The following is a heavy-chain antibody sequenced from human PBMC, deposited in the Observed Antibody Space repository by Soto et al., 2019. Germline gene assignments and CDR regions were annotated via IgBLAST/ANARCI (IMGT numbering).Heavy chain of an antibody. D-gene: IGHD2-15*01. Sequence: SETLSLTCAVYGGSISGNYWSWIRQPPGKGLEWIGEINHSGSTNYNPSLKSRVTISEDTSKNQFSLKLSSVTAADTAVYYCERVPPPADVVVVVSSRGYWGQGTLVTVSS. CDR3: ERVPPPADVVVVVSSRGY. J-gene: IGHJ4*02. V-gene: IGHV4-34*01. CDR1: GGSISGNY. CDR2: INHSGST.